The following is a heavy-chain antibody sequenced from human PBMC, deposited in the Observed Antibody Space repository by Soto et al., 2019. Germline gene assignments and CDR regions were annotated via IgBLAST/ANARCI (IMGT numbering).Heavy chain of an antibody. CDR3: VRADILTVYGCMDV. D-gene: IGHD3-9*01. J-gene: IGHJ6*02. V-gene: IGHV4-30-4*01. CDR1: GDSIRSGNHY. CDR2: IYYSGST. Sequence: PSETLSLTCTVSGDSIRSGNHYWSWIRQPPGKGLEWIGYIYYSGSTYYSPSLKSRVTISVDTSKNQFSLKLNSVTAADTAVYYCVRADILTVYGCMDVWGQGTTVTVSS.